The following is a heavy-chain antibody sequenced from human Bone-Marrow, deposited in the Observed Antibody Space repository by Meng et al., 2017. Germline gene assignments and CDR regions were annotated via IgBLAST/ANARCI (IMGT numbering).Heavy chain of an antibody. CDR2: IIPIFGTA. CDR3: ARVSSGYDSTYYYYGMDV. V-gene: IGHV1-69*05. D-gene: IGHD5-12*01. Sequence: SVKVSCKASGGTFSSYAISWVRQAPGQGLEWMGGIIPIFGTANYAQKFQGRVTITTDESTSTAYMDMSSLRSEDTAVYYCARVSSGYDSTYYYYGMDVWGQGTTVTVSS. J-gene: IGHJ6*02. CDR1: GGTFSSYA.